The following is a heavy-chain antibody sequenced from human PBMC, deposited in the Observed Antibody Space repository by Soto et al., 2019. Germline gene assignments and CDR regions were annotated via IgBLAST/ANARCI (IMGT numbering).Heavy chain of an antibody. CDR2: INHSGST. D-gene: IGHD6-6*01. V-gene: IGHV4-34*01. CDR1: GGSFSGYY. Sequence: QVQLQQWGAGLLKPSETLSLTCAVYGGSFSGYYWSWIRQPPGKGLEWIGEINHSGSTNYNPSLKSRVTISVDTSKNQFSLKRRSVTAADTAVYYCAREGRLSNWFDPWGQGTLVTVSS. J-gene: IGHJ5*02. CDR3: AREGRLSNWFDP.